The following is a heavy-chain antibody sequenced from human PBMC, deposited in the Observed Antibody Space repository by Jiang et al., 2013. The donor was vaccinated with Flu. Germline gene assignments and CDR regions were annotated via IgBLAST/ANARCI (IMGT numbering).Heavy chain of an antibody. Sequence: VQLLESGGGVVQPGRSLRLSCAASGFTFSSYGMHWVRQAPGKGLEWVAVISYDGSNKYYADSVKGRFTISRDNSKNTLYLQMNSLRVEDTAVYYCAKYRRMGYYDSSGNFDYWGQGTLVTVSS. V-gene: IGHV3-30*18. CDR3: AKYRRMGYYDSSGNFDY. CDR2: ISYDGSNK. CDR1: GFTFSSYG. J-gene: IGHJ4*02. D-gene: IGHD3-22*01.